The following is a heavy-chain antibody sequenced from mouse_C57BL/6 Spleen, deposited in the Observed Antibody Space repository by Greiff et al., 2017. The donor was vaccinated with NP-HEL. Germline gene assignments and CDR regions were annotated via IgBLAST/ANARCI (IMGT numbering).Heavy chain of an antibody. CDR3: ARSTMVTTDWYFDV. V-gene: IGHV1-64*01. CDR2: IHPNSGST. Sequence: QVQLQQPGAELVKPGASVQLSCKASGYTFTSYWMHWVKQRPGQGLEWIGMIHPNSGSTNYNEKFKSKATLTVDKSSSTAYMQLSSLTSEDSAVYYCARSTMVTTDWYFDVWGTGTTVTVSS. J-gene: IGHJ1*03. D-gene: IGHD2-2*01. CDR1: GYTFTSYW.